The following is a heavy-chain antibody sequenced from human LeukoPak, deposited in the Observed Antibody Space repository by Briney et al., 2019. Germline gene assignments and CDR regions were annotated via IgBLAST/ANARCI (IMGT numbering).Heavy chain of an antibody. J-gene: IGHJ6*03. CDR1: GFTFSGYW. CDR3: ARVAYLRGVTIYYMDV. V-gene: IGHV3-74*01. Sequence: GGSLRLSCAVSGFTFSGYWMNWVRQAPGKGLVWVSRINSDGSGATYADSVKGRFTTSRDNAKKMLFLQMNSLRAEDTAAYYCARVAYLRGVTIYYMDVWGKGTTVTVSS. CDR2: INSDGSGA. D-gene: IGHD3-10*01.